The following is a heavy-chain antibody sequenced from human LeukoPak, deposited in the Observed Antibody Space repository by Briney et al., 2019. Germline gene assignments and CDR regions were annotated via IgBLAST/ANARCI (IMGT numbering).Heavy chain of an antibody. CDR2: INHSGST. CDR1: GGSFSGYY. CDR3: AREDSGSYYNFYYFHMDV. V-gene: IGHV4-34*01. J-gene: IGHJ6*03. Sequence: SETLSLTCAVYGGSFSGYYWSWIRQPPGKGLEWIGEINHSGSTNYNPSLKSRVTISVDTSKTQFYLSLSSVTAADTAVYYCAREDSGSYYNFYYFHMDVWGKGTTVTISS. D-gene: IGHD3-10*01.